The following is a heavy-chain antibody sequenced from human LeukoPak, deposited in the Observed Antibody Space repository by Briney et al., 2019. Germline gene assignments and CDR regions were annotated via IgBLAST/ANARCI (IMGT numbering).Heavy chain of an antibody. J-gene: IGHJ3*02. V-gene: IGHV4-61*02. CDR3: ARSLPFWSGSTDAFDI. CDR2: IYTSGST. D-gene: IGHD3-3*01. CDR1: GGSISSGSYY. Sequence: SETPSPTRTVSGGSISSGSYYWSWIRPPAGKGLEWIGRIYTSGSTNYNPSLKSRVTISVDTSKNQFSLKLSSVTAADTAVYYCARSLPFWSGSTDAFDIWGQGTMVTVSS.